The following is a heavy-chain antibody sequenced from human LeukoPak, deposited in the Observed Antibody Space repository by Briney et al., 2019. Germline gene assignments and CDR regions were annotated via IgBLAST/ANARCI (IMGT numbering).Heavy chain of an antibody. CDR2: IYHSGST. CDR3: ARLRTYYYDSSGYYYPY. J-gene: IGHJ4*02. D-gene: IGHD3-22*01. Sequence: SETLSLTCTVSGGSITTYYWSWIRQSPGKGLEWIGYIYHSGSTNYNPSLKSRVTMSVDMSNNQFSLRLSSVTAADTGVYYCARLRTYYYDSSGYYYPYWGQGTLVTVSS. CDR1: GGSITTYY. V-gene: IGHV4-59*01.